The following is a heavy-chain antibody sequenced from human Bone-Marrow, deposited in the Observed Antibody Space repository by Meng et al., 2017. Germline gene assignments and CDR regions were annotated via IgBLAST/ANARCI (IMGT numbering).Heavy chain of an antibody. J-gene: IGHJ4*02. CDR2: IGHSGFT. V-gene: IGHV4-39*01. CDR3: ASSMTTVTAEIDY. D-gene: IGHD4-17*01. Sequence: QPQLQESGPGLVRPSEALSPPCSAPGGSISTSGYYWGWIRQPPGKGREWIGSIGHSGFTYYTPSLKSRVTVSIDTSRNQFSLWLTSVTAADTAVYYCASSMTTVTAEIDYWGQGTLVTVSS. CDR1: GGSISTSGYY.